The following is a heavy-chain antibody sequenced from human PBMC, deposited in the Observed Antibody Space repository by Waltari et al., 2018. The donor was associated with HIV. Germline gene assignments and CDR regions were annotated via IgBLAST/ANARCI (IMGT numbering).Heavy chain of an antibody. Sequence: QVQLQESVPGLVKPSLPLSLTCPVSVLSISIGGYSCIWIRQHPCKGMEWIGYIYYSGSTYYNPSRKSRVTISVDTSKNQFSLKLSSVTAADTAVYYCARDCVGYCSSFSNYGMDVWGQGTTVTVSS. CDR1: VLSISIGGYS. V-gene: IGHV4-31*03. CDR3: ARDCVGYCSSFSNYGMDV. D-gene: IGHD2-2*01. CDR2: IYYSGST. J-gene: IGHJ6*02.